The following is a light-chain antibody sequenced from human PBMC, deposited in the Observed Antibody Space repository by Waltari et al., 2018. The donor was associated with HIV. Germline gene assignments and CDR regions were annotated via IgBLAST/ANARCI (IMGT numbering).Light chain of an antibody. CDR2: GAS. J-gene: IGKJ4*01. V-gene: IGKV3-15*01. CDR1: RNVNNN. CDR3: QQYDKWPLT. Sequence: ETVMTQSPATLSVSPGERVSLSCRASRNVNNNLAWYQQKPGQAPRLLIYGASTRATGLPARFSGSGSGTEFTLTISSLQSEDFAVYYCQQYDKWPLTFGGGTKVEIK.